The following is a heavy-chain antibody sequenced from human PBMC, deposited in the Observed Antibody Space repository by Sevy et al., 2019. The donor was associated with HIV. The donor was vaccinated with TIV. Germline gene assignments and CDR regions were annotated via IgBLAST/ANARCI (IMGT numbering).Heavy chain of an antibody. D-gene: IGHD1-1*01. J-gene: IGHJ6*02. CDR2: IRSKANSYAT. Sequence: GGSLRLSCAASGFTFSGSAMHWVRQASGKGLEWVGRIRSKANSYATAYAASVRGRFTISRNDSKNTAYLQMNSLKTEDTAVYYCARYEEPHYYYDYGMDVWGQGTTVTVSS. CDR1: GFTFSGSA. V-gene: IGHV3-73*01. CDR3: ARYEEPHYYYDYGMDV.